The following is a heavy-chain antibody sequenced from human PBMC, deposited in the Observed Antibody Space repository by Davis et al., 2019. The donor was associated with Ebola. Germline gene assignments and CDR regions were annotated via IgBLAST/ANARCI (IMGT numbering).Heavy chain of an antibody. CDR1: GGFVSSGGYS. J-gene: IGHJ3*02. CDR3: ARDMYYYDSSGYHRGAFDI. D-gene: IGHD3-22*01. Sequence: SETLSLTCAVSGGFVSSGGYSWNWIRQPPGKGLEWIGYYYYTGSTYYNPSLKSRVSISVDTSKNQFSLKLSSVTAADTAVYYCARDMYYYDSSGYHRGAFDIWGQGTMVTVSS. V-gene: IGHV4-61*08. CDR2: YYYTGST.